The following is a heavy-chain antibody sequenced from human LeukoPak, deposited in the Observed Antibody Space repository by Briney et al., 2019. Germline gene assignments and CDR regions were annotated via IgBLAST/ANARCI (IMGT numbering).Heavy chain of an antibody. Sequence: ASVKVSCKTSGYTFTSYGISWVRQAPGQGLEWMGWISAYNGNTNYAQKLQGRVTMTTDTSTSTAYMELRSLRSDDTAVYYCARGGIVGATEDPAFDIWGQGTMVTVSS. CDR3: ARGGIVGATEDPAFDI. CDR2: ISAYNGNT. CDR1: GYTFTSYG. J-gene: IGHJ3*02. V-gene: IGHV1-18*01. D-gene: IGHD1-26*01.